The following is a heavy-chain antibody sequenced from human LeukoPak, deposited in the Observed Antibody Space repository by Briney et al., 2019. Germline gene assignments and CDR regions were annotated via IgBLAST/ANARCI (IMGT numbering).Heavy chain of an antibody. D-gene: IGHD5-24*01. V-gene: IGHV3-7*03. CDR2: IKQDGSEK. J-gene: IGHJ4*02. Sequence: PGGSLRLSCAASGFTFSSYWMSWVRQAPGKGLEWVANIKQDGSEKYYVDSVKGRFTISRDNAKNSLYLQMNSLRAEDTAVYYCARDKRPRDGYNDYWGQGTLVTVSS. CDR1: GFTFSSYW. CDR3: ARDKRPRDGYNDY.